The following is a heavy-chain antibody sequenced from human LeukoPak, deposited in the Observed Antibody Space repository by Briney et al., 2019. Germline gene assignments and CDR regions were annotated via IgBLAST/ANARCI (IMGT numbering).Heavy chain of an antibody. Sequence: GALRLSCAVSGFTFSNYNMNWVRQAPGKGLEWVSILYSSGTTYYATSVKGRFTISRDNSENKLYLQMNSLRAEDTAVYYCARGGFGPSDALDIWGQGAMVTVSS. V-gene: IGHV3-53*01. CDR3: ARGGFGPSDALDI. CDR1: GFTFSNYN. CDR2: LYSSGTT. J-gene: IGHJ3*02. D-gene: IGHD3-10*01.